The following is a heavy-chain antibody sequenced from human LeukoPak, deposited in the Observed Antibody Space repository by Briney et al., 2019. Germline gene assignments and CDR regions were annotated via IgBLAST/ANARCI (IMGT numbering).Heavy chain of an antibody. CDR1: GGSISSSSYY. Sequence: SETLSLTCTVSGGSISSSSYYWGWIRQPPGKGLEWIGSIYYSGSTYYNPSLKSRVTISVDTSKNQFSLKLSSVTAADTAVYYCASRIHKYSSGWYDDDYWGQGTLVTLSS. J-gene: IGHJ4*02. CDR2: IYYSGST. D-gene: IGHD6-19*01. CDR3: ASRIHKYSSGWYDDDY. V-gene: IGHV4-39*01.